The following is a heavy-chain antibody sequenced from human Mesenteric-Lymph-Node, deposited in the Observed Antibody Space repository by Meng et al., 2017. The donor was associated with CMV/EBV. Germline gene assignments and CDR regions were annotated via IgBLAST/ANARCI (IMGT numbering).Heavy chain of an antibody. CDR2: IYFSGST. CDR1: GASLSSGAYY. CDR3: ASYDFWSGYYFDY. J-gene: IGHJ4*02. D-gene: IGHD3-3*01. Sequence: GSLRLSCTVSGASLSSGAYYWSWIRQPPGKGLEWIGNIYFSGSTYYNPSLKSRVTVSIDTSKNQFSLKLSSVTAADTAVYYCASYDFWSGYYFDYWGQGTLVTVSS. V-gene: IGHV4-39*01.